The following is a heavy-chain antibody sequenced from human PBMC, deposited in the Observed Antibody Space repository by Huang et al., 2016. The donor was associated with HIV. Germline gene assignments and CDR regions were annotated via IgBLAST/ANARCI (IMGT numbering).Heavy chain of an antibody. V-gene: IGHV1-69*01. Sequence: QVQLVQSGAELKKPGSSVKVSCKASGGTFSSHTITWGRQAPGQGLEWMGEIVPMLGTGNNAQNFQGRVTITADEATATAYLELSSLKFEDTAIYYCARGLSGNIDSWGQGSLVTVSS. J-gene: IGHJ4*02. CDR1: GGTFSSHT. CDR3: ARGLSGNIDS. D-gene: IGHD1-20*01. CDR2: IVPMLGTG.